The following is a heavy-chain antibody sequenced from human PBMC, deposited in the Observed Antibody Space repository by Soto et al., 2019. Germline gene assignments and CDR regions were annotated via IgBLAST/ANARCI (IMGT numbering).Heavy chain of an antibody. CDR1: TFRNAW. J-gene: IGHJ4*02. CDR2: IKSKTDGGTT. D-gene: IGHD6-19*01. CDR3: TTEYSSNYFAY. V-gene: IGHV3-15*01. Sequence: TFRNAWMSWVRQAPGKGLEWVGRIKSKTDGGTTDYAAPVKGRFTISRDDSKNTLYLQMNSLKTEDTAVYYCTTEYSSNYFAYWGQGTLVTVSS.